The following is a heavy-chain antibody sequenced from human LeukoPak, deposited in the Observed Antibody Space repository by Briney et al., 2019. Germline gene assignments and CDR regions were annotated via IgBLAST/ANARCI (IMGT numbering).Heavy chain of an antibody. CDR2: IRYDGSNK. CDR3: AKIGTTGTPDAFDI. J-gene: IGHJ3*02. D-gene: IGHD1-1*01. V-gene: IGHV3-30*02. CDR1: GFTFSSYG. Sequence: GGSLRLSCAASGFTFSSYGMHWVRQAPGKGLEWVAFIRYDGSNKYYADSVRGRFTISRDNSKNTLYLQMNSLRAEDTAVYYCAKIGTTGTPDAFDIWGRGTMVTVSS.